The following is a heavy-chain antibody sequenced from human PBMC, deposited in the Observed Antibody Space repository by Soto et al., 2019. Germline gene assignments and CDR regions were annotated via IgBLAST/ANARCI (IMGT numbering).Heavy chain of an antibody. J-gene: IGHJ5*02. D-gene: IGHD6-13*01. V-gene: IGHV4-61*05. CDR1: GDTISTGGYT. Sequence: SETLSLTCDVSGDTISTGGYTWAWIRKPPGKGLEWIGYIYYSGSTNYNPSLKSRVTISVDTSKNQFSLKLSSVTAADTAVYYCAGTVFDSSSWYVRWFDPWGQGTLVTVSS. CDR2: IYYSGST. CDR3: AGTVFDSSSWYVRWFDP.